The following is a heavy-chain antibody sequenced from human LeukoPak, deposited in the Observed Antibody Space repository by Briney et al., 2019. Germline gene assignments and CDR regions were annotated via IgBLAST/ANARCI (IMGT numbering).Heavy chain of an antibody. CDR2: ISYDGSNK. D-gene: IGHD1-26*01. Sequence: GGSLRLSCAASGFTFTSYAMHWVRQPPGKGLEWVAVISYDGSNKYYADSVKGRFTISRDNSKNTLYVQMNSLRAEDTAVYYCARDARGSGSYYSDYWSQGTLVTVSS. J-gene: IGHJ4*02. CDR1: GFTFTSYA. CDR3: ARDARGSGSYYSDY. V-gene: IGHV3-30-3*01.